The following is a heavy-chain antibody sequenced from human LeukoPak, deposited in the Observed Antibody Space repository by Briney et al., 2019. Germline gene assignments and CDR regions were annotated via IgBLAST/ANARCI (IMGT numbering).Heavy chain of an antibody. V-gene: IGHV5-51*01. CDR1: GYTFSNYW. Sequence: GESLKISCKGSGYTFSNYWTGWVRQMSGKGLEWMGIMYPGNSEIRYGPAFQGQVTISVDKSINTAYLEWSSLKASDTAMYYCARLRYCSGDTCFSPIESRGQGTRVTVSS. CDR3: ARLRYCSGDTCFSPIES. D-gene: IGHD2-15*01. J-gene: IGHJ4*02. CDR2: MYPGNSEI.